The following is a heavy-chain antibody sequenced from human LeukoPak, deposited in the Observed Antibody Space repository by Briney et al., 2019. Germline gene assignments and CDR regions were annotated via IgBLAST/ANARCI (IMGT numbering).Heavy chain of an antibody. V-gene: IGHV4-34*01. CDR2: INHSGST. D-gene: IGHD2-15*01. CDR1: GGSFSGYY. Sequence: SETLSLTCAVYGGSFSGYYWSWIRQPPGKGLEWIGEINHSGSTNYNPSLKSRVNISVDTSKNQFSLKLTAVTATDTAVYYRARVPWSSNCSGDSCYYSDYWGQGTLVTVSS. J-gene: IGHJ4*02. CDR3: ARVPWSSNCSGDSCYYSDY.